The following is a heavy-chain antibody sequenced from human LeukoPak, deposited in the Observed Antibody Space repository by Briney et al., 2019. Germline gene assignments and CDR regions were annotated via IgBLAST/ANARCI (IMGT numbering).Heavy chain of an antibody. Sequence: GGSLRLSCAASGLTVSSNYMSWVRQAPGRGLEWVSVIYAGGRTYYADSVKGRFTISRHNSNNTLYLQMNSLRPEDTAVYYCARVIYQLVFDYWGQGTLVSVYS. CDR1: GLTVSSNY. CDR3: ARVIYQLVFDY. CDR2: IYAGGRT. D-gene: IGHD2-2*01. V-gene: IGHV3-53*04. J-gene: IGHJ4*02.